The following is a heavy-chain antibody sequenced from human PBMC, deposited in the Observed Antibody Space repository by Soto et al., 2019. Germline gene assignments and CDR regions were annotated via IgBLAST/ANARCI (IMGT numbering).Heavy chain of an antibody. V-gene: IGHV2-5*01. CDR2: IYWNDDK. J-gene: IGHJ1*01. CDR1: GFSLSTSGVG. CDR3: ALYYYDSSGYYYHSQYFQH. D-gene: IGHD3-22*01. Sequence: QITLKESGPTLVKPTQTLTLTCTFSGFSLSTSGVGVGWIRQPPGKALEWLALIYWNDDKRYSPSLKSRLTITKDTSKNQVVLTMTNMDPVDTATYYCALYYYDSSGYYYHSQYFQHWGQGTLVTVSS.